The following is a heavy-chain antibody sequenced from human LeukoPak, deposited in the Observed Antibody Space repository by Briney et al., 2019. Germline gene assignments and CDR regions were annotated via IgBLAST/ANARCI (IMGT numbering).Heavy chain of an antibody. Sequence: PGGSLRLFCATSGFTFSNAWMNWVRQAPGKGLERVGRIRSNSDGGTIDYAAPVKGRFTLSRDDSKTTLYLQMNSLQTEDTAVYYCATDFYDSTWGQGTLVTVSS. CDR1: GFTFSNAW. V-gene: IGHV3-15*07. D-gene: IGHD3-22*01. J-gene: IGHJ5*02. CDR2: IRSNSDGGTI. CDR3: ATDFYDST.